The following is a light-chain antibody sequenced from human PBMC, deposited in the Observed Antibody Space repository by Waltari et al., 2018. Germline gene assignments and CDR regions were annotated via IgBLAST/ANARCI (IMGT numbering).Light chain of an antibody. CDR3: LQSYAFPT. CDR1: RNIGTD. CDR2: GAS. J-gene: IGKJ3*01. Sequence: DIQMTQFPSPLSASVGDRVSMPCRASRNIGTDLNWYQQSPGEAPKVLIYGASSLQTGVPPRFSGSGSGTEFTLTIISLQTEDSATYLCLQSYAFPTFGPGTKVHIK. V-gene: IGKV1-39*01.